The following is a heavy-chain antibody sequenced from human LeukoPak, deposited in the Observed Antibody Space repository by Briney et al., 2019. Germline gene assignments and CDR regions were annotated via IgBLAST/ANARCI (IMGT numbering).Heavy chain of an antibody. V-gene: IGHV3-66*01. CDR1: GFTVSSNY. CDR3: ARGARYDFWSGYYPLYYFDY. CDR2: IYSGGST. J-gene: IGHJ4*02. D-gene: IGHD3-3*01. Sequence: PGGSLRLSCAASGFTVSSNYMSWVRQAPGKGLEWVSVIYSGGSTYYADSVKGRFTISRDNSKNTLYLQMNSLRAEDTAVYYCARGARYDFWSGYYPLYYFDYWGQGTLVTVSS.